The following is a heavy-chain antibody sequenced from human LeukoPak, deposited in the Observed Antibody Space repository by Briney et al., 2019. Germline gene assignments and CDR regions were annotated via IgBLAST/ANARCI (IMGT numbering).Heavy chain of an antibody. Sequence: GGSLRLSCAASGFTVSRSYMSWVRQAPGKGLEWVSVIYTAGNTYYADSVKGRFTISRDNSKNSLYLQMNSLRAEDTAVYYCAGGDDWNYFGYWGQGTLDTVSS. CDR1: GFTVSRSY. CDR3: AGGDDWNYFGY. D-gene: IGHD2-21*01. J-gene: IGHJ4*02. CDR2: IYTAGNT. V-gene: IGHV3-53*01.